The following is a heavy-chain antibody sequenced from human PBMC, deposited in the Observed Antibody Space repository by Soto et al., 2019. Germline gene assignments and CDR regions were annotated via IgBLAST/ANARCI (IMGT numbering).Heavy chain of an antibody. V-gene: IGHV1-8*01. CDR1: GYSFTSLD. CDR3: ARGVSAGVDY. CDR2: MEPSTGTT. J-gene: IGHJ4*02. Sequence: GASVNVSCKASGYSFTSLDINWVRQTAGQGLEWMGWMEPSTGTTGYAQKFQGRVTMTGDTSINTAYMELTTLTSDDTAFYYCARGVSAGVDYWGQGTLVTVSS. D-gene: IGHD1-26*01.